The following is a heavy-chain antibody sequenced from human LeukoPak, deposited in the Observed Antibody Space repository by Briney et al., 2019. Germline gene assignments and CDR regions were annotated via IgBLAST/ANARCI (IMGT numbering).Heavy chain of an antibody. CDR2: FYYSGST. V-gene: IGHV4-59*01. Sequence: PSETLSLTCTVYGGSINSYYWSWIRQPPGKGLEWIGYFYYSGSTNYNPSLKSRVTKSVDTSKNQFSLRLSSVTVADTAVYYCARSLTVTYGAFDIWGQGTMVTVSP. CDR3: ARSLTVTYGAFDI. CDR1: GGSINSYY. J-gene: IGHJ3*02. D-gene: IGHD4-17*01.